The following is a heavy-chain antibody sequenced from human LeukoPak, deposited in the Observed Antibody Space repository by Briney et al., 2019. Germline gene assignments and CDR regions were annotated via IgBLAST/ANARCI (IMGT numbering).Heavy chain of an antibody. CDR3: ATDYYYDSSGSYYTVDY. V-gene: IGHV1-46*01. CDR2: INPSGGST. CDR1: GYTFTSYY. J-gene: IGHJ4*02. Sequence: ASVKVSCKASGYTFTSYYMHWVRQAPGQGLEWMGIINPSGGSTSYAQKFQGRVTMTEDTSTDTAYMELSSLRSEDTAVYYCATDYYYDSSGSYYTVDYWGQGTLVTVSS. D-gene: IGHD3-22*01.